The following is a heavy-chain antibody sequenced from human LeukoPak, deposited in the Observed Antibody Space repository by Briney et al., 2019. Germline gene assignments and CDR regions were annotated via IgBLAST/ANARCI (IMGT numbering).Heavy chain of an antibody. Sequence: SVKVSCKASGGTFSSYAISWVRQAPGQGLEWMGGIIPIFGTANYAQKFQGRVTITTDESTSTAYMELSSLRSEDTAVYYCARGASTVTFSAIKHYCYYYMDVWGKGTTVTVSS. CDR3: ARGASTVTFSAIKHYCYYYMDV. CDR2: IIPIFGTA. CDR1: GGTFSSYA. V-gene: IGHV1-69*05. D-gene: IGHD4-11*01. J-gene: IGHJ6*03.